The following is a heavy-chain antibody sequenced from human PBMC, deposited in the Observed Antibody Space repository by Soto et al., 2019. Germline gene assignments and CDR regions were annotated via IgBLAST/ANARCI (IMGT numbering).Heavy chain of an antibody. CDR2: ISSSSSTI. J-gene: IGHJ4*02. CDR3: ARDSSGYPDY. V-gene: IGHV3-48*03. Sequence: EVQLVESGGGLVQPGGSLRLSCAASGFTFSNYAMNWVRQAPRKGLEWVSYISSSSSTIYYADSVKGRFTISRDNAKNSLYLQMNSLRAEDTAVYYCARDSSGYPDYWGQGTLVTVSS. D-gene: IGHD3-22*01. CDR1: GFTFSNYA.